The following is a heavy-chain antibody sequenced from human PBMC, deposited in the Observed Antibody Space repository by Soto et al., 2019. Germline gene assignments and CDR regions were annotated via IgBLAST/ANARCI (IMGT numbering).Heavy chain of an antibody. CDR3: ARKDKSGYFNWFDP. CDR2: IFPSDSDT. Sequence: LGESLKISCRTSGYKFTSSWIAWVRQKPGKGLEWMGIIFPSDSDTRYSPSFQGQVTISADRSTSTVFLRWASLKASDTAVYFCARKDKSGYFNWFDPWGQGTLVTVSS. J-gene: IGHJ5*02. CDR1: GYKFTSSW. D-gene: IGHD3-22*01. V-gene: IGHV5-51*01.